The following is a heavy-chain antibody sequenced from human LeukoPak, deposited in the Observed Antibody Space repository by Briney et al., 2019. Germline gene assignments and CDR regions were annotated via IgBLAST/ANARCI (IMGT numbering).Heavy chain of an antibody. CDR1: GGSFSGYY. Sequence: PSETLSLTCAVYGGSFSGYYWSWIRQPPGKGLEWIGEINHSGSTNYNPSLKSRVTISVDTSKNQFSLKLSSVTAADTAVYYCARERASYCSGGSCYSYWFDPWGQGTLVTVSS. CDR2: INHSGST. V-gene: IGHV4-34*01. J-gene: IGHJ5*02. D-gene: IGHD2-15*01. CDR3: ARERASYCSGGSCYSYWFDP.